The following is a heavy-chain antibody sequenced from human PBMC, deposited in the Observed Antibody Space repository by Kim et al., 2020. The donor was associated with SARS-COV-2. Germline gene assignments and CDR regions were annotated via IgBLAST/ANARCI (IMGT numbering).Heavy chain of an antibody. Sequence: GGSLRLSCAVSGFTFSSHWMDWVRQVPGKGLVWVSRITSDGSSTKYAESVRGRLTISRDNAKNTLYLQMNSLRVEDTAVYYCARRGTHHGLDVWGQGTTVTVSS. CDR3: ARRGTHHGLDV. D-gene: IGHD3-16*01. CDR2: ITSDGSST. J-gene: IGHJ6*02. V-gene: IGHV3-74*01. CDR1: GFTFSSHW.